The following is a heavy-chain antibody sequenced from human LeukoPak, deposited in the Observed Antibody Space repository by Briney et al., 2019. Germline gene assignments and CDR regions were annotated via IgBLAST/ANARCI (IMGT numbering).Heavy chain of an antibody. CDR2: ISGSGGST. J-gene: IGHJ4*02. CDR1: GFTFGSYA. Sequence: GGSLRLSCAASGFTFGSYAMSWVRQAPGKGLEWVSAISGSGGSTYYADSVKGRFTISRDNSKNTLYLQMNSLRAEDTAVYYCAKDAQATYYYDSSGYYRAYWGQGTLVTVSS. V-gene: IGHV3-23*01. CDR3: AKDAQATYYYDSSGYYRAY. D-gene: IGHD3-22*01.